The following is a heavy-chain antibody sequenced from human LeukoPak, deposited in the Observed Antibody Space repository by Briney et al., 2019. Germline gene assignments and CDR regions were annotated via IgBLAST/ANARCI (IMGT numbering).Heavy chain of an antibody. Sequence: SSETLSLTCTVSGGSISSSSYYWGWIRQPPGKGLEWIGSIYYSGSTYYNPSLKSRVTISVDTSKNQFSLKLSSVTAADTAVYYCARDDPRDSSGYYWGVNWFDPWGQGTLVTVSS. V-gene: IGHV4-39*07. CDR3: ARDDPRDSSGYYWGVNWFDP. CDR1: GGSISSSSYY. D-gene: IGHD3-22*01. J-gene: IGHJ5*02. CDR2: IYYSGST.